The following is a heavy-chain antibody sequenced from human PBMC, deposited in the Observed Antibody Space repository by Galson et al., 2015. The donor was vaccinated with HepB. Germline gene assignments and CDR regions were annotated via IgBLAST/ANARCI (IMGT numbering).Heavy chain of an antibody. J-gene: IGHJ4*02. D-gene: IGHD1-26*01. CDR3: AKYRDSKNFDY. V-gene: IGHV3-23*01. CDR2: ISGSGGST. CDR1: GSTFSSYI. Sequence: SLRLSCAASGSTFSSYIMSWVRQAPGKGLEWVSGISGSGGSTYYADSVKGRFTISRDKSMNTLYLQMNSLRAEDTAVYYCAKYRDSKNFDYWGQGTLVTVSS.